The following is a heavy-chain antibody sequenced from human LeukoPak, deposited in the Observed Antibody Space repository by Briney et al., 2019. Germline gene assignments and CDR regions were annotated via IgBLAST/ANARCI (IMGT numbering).Heavy chain of an antibody. D-gene: IGHD3-10*01. CDR3: ARFGGPSWSQHDYDY. Sequence: KPLKISCKVSGFGGYWPAWMRQIPRQGLEWMGFIYPSDSETTYSPSFQGQVTLSADKSTNTAYLQWDSLKASDTAMYYCARFGGPSWSQHDYDYWGKGALVTDPS. CDR1: GFGGYW. CDR2: IYPSDSET. V-gene: IGHV5-51*01. J-gene: IGHJ4*02.